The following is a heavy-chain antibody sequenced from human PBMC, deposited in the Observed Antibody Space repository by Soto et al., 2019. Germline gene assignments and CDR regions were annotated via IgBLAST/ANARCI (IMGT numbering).Heavy chain of an antibody. CDR1: GFTFSSYA. J-gene: IGHJ3*02. CDR3: ARLPPFSQGSAFDI. CDR2: ISYDGSNK. V-gene: IGHV3-30-3*01. Sequence: QVQLVESGGGVVQPGRSLRLSCAASGFTFSSYAMHWVRQAPGKGLEWVAVISYDGSNKYYADSVKGRFTISRDNSKNTLYLQMNSLRAEDTAVYYCARLPPFSQGSAFDIWGQGTMVTVSS.